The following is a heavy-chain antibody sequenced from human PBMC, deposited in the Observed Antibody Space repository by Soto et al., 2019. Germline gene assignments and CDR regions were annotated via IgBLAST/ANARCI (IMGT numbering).Heavy chain of an antibody. V-gene: IGHV3-23*01. D-gene: IGHD6-19*01. J-gene: IGHJ4*02. Sequence: GGSLRLSCAASGFSFVNYAMNWVRQAPGKGLEWVSGLSGSGTSAYYADSVKGRFTISRDNSRDTLFLQMNSLTADDTAVYYCAKATTNGGWFNPFDSWGQGALVTVSS. CDR1: GFSFVNYA. CDR2: LSGSGTSA. CDR3: AKATTNGGWFNPFDS.